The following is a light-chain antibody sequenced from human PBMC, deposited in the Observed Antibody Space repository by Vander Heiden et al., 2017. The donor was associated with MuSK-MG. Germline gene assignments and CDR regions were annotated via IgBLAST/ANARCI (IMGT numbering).Light chain of an antibody. CDR1: NIVSKS. V-gene: IGLV3-21*01. CDR2: YNS. CDR3: QVWDSSHDQVV. J-gene: IGLJ2*01. Sequence: SFELTQTPSVSVAPGETARITCGANNIVSKSVHWHQQKTGQAPVLVMYYNSDRPSVIPERFSGSNSGNTATLTSNRVEAGDEADYYCQVWDSSHDQVVFGGGTRLTVL.